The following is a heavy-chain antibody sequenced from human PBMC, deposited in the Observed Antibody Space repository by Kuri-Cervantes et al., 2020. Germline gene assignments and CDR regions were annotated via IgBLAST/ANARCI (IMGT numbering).Heavy chain of an antibody. V-gene: IGHV3-48*01. Sequence: GESLKISCAASGFTFSSYSMNWVRQAPGKGPEWISYISSSSSTTYYADSVKGRFTISRDNSKNTLYLQMNSLRAEDTAVYYCAKDGGVVVPAAPLYYYYGMDVWGQGTTVTVSS. CDR1: GFTFSSYS. J-gene: IGHJ6*02. CDR2: ISSSSSTT. D-gene: IGHD2-2*01. CDR3: AKDGGVVVPAAPLYYYYGMDV.